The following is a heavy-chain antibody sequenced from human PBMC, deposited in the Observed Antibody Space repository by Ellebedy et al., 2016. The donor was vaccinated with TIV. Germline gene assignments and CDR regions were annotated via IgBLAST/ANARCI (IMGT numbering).Heavy chain of an antibody. D-gene: IGHD6-19*01. CDR2: IDWDDDK. CDR1: GFSLSTSAMC. CDR3: AGGRSSGWAFDY. V-gene: IGHV2-70*17. Sequence: SGPTLVKPTQTLTLTCTYSGFSLSTSAMCVNWIRQPPGEALEWLARIDWDDDKFYNTSLRTRLTVPKDSSKNQVVLTMTNMDPVDTATYYCAGGRSSGWAFDYWGLGALVTVSS. J-gene: IGHJ4*01.